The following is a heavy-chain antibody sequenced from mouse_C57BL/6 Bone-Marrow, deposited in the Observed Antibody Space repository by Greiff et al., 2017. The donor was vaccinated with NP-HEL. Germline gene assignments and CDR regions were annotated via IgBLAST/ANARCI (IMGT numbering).Heavy chain of an antibody. CDR1: GFTFSSYA. D-gene: IGHD2-4*01. V-gene: IGHV5-4*01. J-gene: IGHJ2*01. CDR3: AREGLRRGQNFDY. CDR2: ISDGGSYT. Sequence: EVKLVESGGGLVKPGGSLKLSCAASGFTFSSYAMSWVRQTPEKRLEWVATISDGGSYTYYPDNVKGRFTISRDNAKNNLYLQMSHLKSEDTAMYYCAREGLRRGQNFDYWGQGTTLTVSS.